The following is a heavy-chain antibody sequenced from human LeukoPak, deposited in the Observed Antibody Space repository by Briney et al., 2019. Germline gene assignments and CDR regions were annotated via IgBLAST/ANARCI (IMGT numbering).Heavy chain of an antibody. CDR2: IWYDGSNK. V-gene: IGHV3-33*01. CDR1: KFTFKNYG. Sequence: GGSLRLSCAASKFTFKNYGMHWVRQAPGKGLEWVGVIWYDGSNKYYADSVQGRFTISRDNSKNMLYLQMDSLRVEDTAVYYCTRDAAASFDYWGQGILVTVSS. CDR3: TRDAAASFDY. J-gene: IGHJ4*02. D-gene: IGHD6-25*01.